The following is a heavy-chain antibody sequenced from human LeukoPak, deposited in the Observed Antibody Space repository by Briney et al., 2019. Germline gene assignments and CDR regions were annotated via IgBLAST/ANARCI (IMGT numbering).Heavy chain of an antibody. J-gene: IGHJ4*02. V-gene: IGHV3-23*01. CDR2: IRDDGT. D-gene: IGHD3-10*01. CDR1: GFTLSSCA. Sequence: GGSLRLSCAASGFTLSSCAMSWVRQAPGRGLEWVSAIRDDGTWYADSVKGRFTISRDNSKNTLYLQMNSLRAEDTAVYYCAKELLWFGELLSNPNFDYWGQGTLVTVSS. CDR3: AKELLWFGELLSNPNFDY.